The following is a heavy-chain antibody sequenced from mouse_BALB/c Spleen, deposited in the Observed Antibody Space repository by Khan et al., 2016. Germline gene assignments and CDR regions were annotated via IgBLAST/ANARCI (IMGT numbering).Heavy chain of an antibody. CDR3: AREGDYDPWCGY. CDR2: IWASGST. D-gene: IGHD2-4*01. Sequence: QVQLKESGPGLVAPSQSLSITCTVSGVSLTSYGVHWVRQPPGKGLEWLGVIWASGSTDYNSALMSRLNISQDNSKSPVFLKMNSLQNDDTAMYYCAREGDYDPWCGYWGQGTLVTVSA. V-gene: IGHV2-9*02. J-gene: IGHJ3*01. CDR1: GVSLTSYG.